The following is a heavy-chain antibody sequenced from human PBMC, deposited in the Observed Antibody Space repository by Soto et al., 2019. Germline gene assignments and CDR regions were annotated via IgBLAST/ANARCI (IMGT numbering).Heavy chain of an antibody. J-gene: IGHJ5*02. CDR3: ARDQGGVTIFGVVIFNWFDP. V-gene: IGHV3-74*01. CDR1: GFTFSSYW. Sequence: EVQLVESGGGLVQPGGSLRLSCAASGFTFSSYWMHWVRQAPGKGLVWVSRINSDGSSTSYADSVKGRFTISRDNAKKTLYLQMNSLRAEDTAVYYCARDQGGVTIFGVVIFNWFDPWGQGTLVTVSS. CDR2: INSDGSST. D-gene: IGHD3-3*01.